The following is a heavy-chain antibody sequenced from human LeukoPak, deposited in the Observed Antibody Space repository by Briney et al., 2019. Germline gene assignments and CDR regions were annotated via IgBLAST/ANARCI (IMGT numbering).Heavy chain of an antibody. J-gene: IGHJ3*02. CDR2: INPNSGGT. D-gene: IGHD6-6*01. Sequence: GASVKVSCKASGYTFTGYYMHWVRQAPGQGLEWMGWINPNSGGTDYAQKFQGRVTMTRDTSISTAYMELSRLRSDDTAVYYCARDHSSSSGAEYIWGQGTMVTVSS. CDR3: ARDHSSSSGAEYI. CDR1: GYTFTGYY. V-gene: IGHV1-2*02.